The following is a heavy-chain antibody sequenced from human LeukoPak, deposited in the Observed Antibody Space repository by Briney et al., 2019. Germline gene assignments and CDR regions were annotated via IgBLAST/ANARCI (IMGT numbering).Heavy chain of an antibody. J-gene: IGHJ4*02. CDR1: GFTFSRSA. CDR3: ARSRGQYSSGIDY. D-gene: IGHD6-19*01. Sequence: QTGGSLRLSCAASGFTFSRSAMHWVRQAPGKGLEWVAIISYDGGNKYYADSVKGRFTISRDNAKNSLYLQMNSLRAEDTAVYYCARSRGQYSSGIDYWGQGTLVTVSS. CDR2: ISYDGGNK. V-gene: IGHV3-30*04.